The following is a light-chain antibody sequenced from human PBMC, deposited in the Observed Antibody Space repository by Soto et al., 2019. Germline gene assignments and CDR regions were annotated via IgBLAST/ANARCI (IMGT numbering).Light chain of an antibody. V-gene: IGLV2-14*01. CDR3: SSYTSSRTLSYV. Sequence: QSVPTQPASVSGSPGQSITISCTGTSSDVGGYNYVSWYQQHPGKAPKLMIHEVSNRPSGVSNRFSGSKSGNTASLTISGLQAEDEDDYYCSSYTSSRTLSYVFGTGTKVTV. CDR2: EVS. J-gene: IGLJ1*01. CDR1: SSDVGGYNY.